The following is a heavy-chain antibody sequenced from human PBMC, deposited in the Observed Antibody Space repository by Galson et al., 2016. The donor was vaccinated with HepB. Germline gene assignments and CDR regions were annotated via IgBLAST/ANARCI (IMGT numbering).Heavy chain of an antibody. CDR1: GASLRDHY. V-gene: IGHV4-4*07. J-gene: IGHJ4*02. CDR2: VYTAGNT. D-gene: IGHD3-16*01. Sequence: SETLSLTCTVSGASLRDHYWSWIRQPAGEGLEWIGRVYTAGNTHVNPSLRSRVTLSADTSKNQLSLSLKSVTAADTAVSYCPIGGGGGVRYFDPWGRGAQVTVSS. CDR3: PIGGGGGVRYFDP.